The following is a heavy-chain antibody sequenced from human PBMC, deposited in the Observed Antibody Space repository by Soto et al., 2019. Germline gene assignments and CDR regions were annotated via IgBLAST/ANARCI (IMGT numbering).Heavy chain of an antibody. J-gene: IGHJ4*02. V-gene: IGHV1-69*01. CDR3: ARGGSGYVWFTDF. Sequence: QEQLVQSGAEVKKSGSSVKVSCKDTGGLFSSYAVSWVRQAPGQGLEWMGGIIPVFDTVYYAQKFQGRVTISAHESTKTAYMELSSLRSEDRAMYFCARGGSGYVWFTDFWGQGTLVTVSS. CDR2: IIPVFDTV. CDR1: GGLFSSYA. D-gene: IGHD3-22*01.